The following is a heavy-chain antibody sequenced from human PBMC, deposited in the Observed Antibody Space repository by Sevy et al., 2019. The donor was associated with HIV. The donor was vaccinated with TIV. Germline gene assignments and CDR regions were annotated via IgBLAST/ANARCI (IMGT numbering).Heavy chain of an antibody. Sequence: SEILSLTCTVSGGSINSYYWSWIRQPPGKGLEWIGYIHYSGSTNYNPSLKSRVTISVDTSKNQFSLKLNSVTAADTAVYYCARDFSFTPGGSWSYNWFDPWGQGTLVTVSS. CDR3: ARDFSFTPGGSWSYNWFDP. CDR1: GGSINSYY. D-gene: IGHD6-13*01. V-gene: IGHV4-59*01. J-gene: IGHJ5*02. CDR2: IHYSGST.